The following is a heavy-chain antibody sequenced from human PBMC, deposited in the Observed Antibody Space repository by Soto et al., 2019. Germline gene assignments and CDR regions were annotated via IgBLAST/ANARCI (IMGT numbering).Heavy chain of an antibody. V-gene: IGHV5-10-1*01. Sequence: GESLKISCKGSGYSFTSYWINWVRQMPGKGLEWMGRIDPSDSYTNYSPSFQGHVTISADKSISTAYLQWSSLKASDTAMYYCASRPQEDYYGMDVWGQGTTVTVSS. J-gene: IGHJ6*02. CDR3: ASRPQEDYYGMDV. CDR2: IDPSDSYT. CDR1: GYSFTSYW.